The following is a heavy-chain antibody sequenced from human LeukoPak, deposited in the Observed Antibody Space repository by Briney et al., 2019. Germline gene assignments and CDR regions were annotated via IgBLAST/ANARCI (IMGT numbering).Heavy chain of an antibody. J-gene: IGHJ4*02. CDR1: GFTFSNYE. V-gene: IGHV3-48*03. CDR3: ARFAFYLDTSSYFLFDY. CDR2: ISTSSSTI. Sequence: GASLRLSCAASGFTFSNYEMNWVRQTPGKGLEWMSYISTSSSTIYYADTVKGRFTISRDNAKNSPYLHMNSLRAEDTAVYYCARFAFYLDTSSYFLFDYGGQGALVTVSS. D-gene: IGHD3-22*01.